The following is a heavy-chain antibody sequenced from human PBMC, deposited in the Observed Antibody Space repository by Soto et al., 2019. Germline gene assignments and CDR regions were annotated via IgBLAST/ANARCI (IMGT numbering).Heavy chain of an antibody. Sequence: QVQLVQSGAEVKKPGASVKVSCKASGYTFTSYDINWVRQATGQGLEWMGWMNPNSGNTGYAQKFQGRVTMTRNTSISTAYRDLSSLRSEDTAVYYCARGVRSWCSGGSCYSSPDDYWGQGTQVTVSS. CDR3: ARGVRSWCSGGSCYSSPDDY. CDR2: MNPNSGNT. V-gene: IGHV1-8*01. J-gene: IGHJ4*02. CDR1: GYTFTSYD. D-gene: IGHD2-15*01.